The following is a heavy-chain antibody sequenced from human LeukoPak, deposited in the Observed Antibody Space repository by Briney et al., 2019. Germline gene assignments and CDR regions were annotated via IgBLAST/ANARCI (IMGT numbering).Heavy chain of an antibody. Sequence: ASVKVSCKASGGTFSSYAISWVRQAPGQGLEWMGRIIPIFGIANYAQKFQGRVTITADKSTSTAYMELSSLRSEDRAVYYCARGLRGYSYGYLDYWGQGTLVTVSS. CDR1: GGTFSSYA. CDR3: ARGLRGYSYGYLDY. CDR2: IIPIFGIA. J-gene: IGHJ4*02. D-gene: IGHD5-18*01. V-gene: IGHV1-69*04.